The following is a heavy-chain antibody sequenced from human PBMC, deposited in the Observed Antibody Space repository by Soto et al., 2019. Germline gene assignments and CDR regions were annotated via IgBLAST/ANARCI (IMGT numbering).Heavy chain of an antibody. CDR1: GFTFSSYG. CDR2: ISYDGSNK. V-gene: IGHV3-30*18. CDR3: AKLPLSPARQVPAASRAQGGLYFDY. J-gene: IGHJ4*02. D-gene: IGHD2-2*01. Sequence: GGSLRLSCAASGFTFSSYGMHWVRQAPGKGLEWVAVISYDGSNKYYADSVKGRFTISGDNSKNTVYLQMNSLRAEDTAVYYCAKLPLSPARQVPAASRAQGGLYFDYWGQGTLVTVSS.